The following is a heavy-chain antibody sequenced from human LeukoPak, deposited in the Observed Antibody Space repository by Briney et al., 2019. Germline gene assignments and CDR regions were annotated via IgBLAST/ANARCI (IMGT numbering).Heavy chain of an antibody. Sequence: SETLSLTCTVSGGSISSSSYYWGWIRQPPGKGLEWIGSIYYSGSTYYNPSLKSRVTISVDTSKNQFSLKLSSVTAADTAVYYCARGSFTSFVAARRDDYLDYWGQGTLVTVSS. CDR3: ARGSFTSFVAARRDDYLDY. CDR1: GGSISSSSYY. J-gene: IGHJ4*02. CDR2: IYYSGST. V-gene: IGHV4-39*01. D-gene: IGHD2-15*01.